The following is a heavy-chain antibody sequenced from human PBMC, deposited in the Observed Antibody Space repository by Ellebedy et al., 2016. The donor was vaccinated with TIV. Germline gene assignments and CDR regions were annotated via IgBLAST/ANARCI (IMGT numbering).Heavy chain of an antibody. CDR3: ARGAEHTTSSGGFRWFDP. V-gene: IGHV3-74*01. J-gene: IGHJ5*02. CDR2: INHDGTST. Sequence: PGGSLRLSCGGSGFMFSDYWMPWVRQTPGKGLVCVSRINHDGTSTIYADSVKGRFTISRDNAKSTLYLQMSSLGVEDTAVYYCARGAEHTTSSGGFRWFDPWGHGNLVTVS. CDR1: GFMFSDYW. D-gene: IGHD6-6*01.